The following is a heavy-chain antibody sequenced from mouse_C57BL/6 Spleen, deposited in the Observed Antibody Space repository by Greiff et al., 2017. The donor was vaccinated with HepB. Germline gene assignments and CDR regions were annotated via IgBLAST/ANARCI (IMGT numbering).Heavy chain of an antibody. CDR2: ISYSGST. Sequence: EVKLQESGPGLAKPSQPLSLPCSVTGYSITSDYWNWIRKFPGNKLEYMGYISYSGSTYYNPSLKSRISITRDTSKNQYYLQLNSVTTEDTATYYCARYSGSSGRYWYFDVWGTGTTVTVSS. CDR1: GYSITSDY. CDR3: ARYSGSSGRYWYFDV. J-gene: IGHJ1*03. V-gene: IGHV3-8*01. D-gene: IGHD1-1*01.